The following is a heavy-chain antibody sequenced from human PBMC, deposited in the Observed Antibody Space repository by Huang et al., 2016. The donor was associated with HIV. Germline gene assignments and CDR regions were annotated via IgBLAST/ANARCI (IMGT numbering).Heavy chain of an antibody. CDR2: MYYSGST. CDR3: ASASIAARRWFDP. CDR1: GGSMSSYY. Sequence: QVQLQESGPGLVKPSETLSLTCTVSGGSMSSYYWSWIRQPPGKGLEWIGYMYYSGSTNDNPSLKSRVTISVDTSKNQCSLRLSSVTAADTAVYYCASASIAARRWFDPWGQGSLVTVSS. D-gene: IGHD6-6*01. J-gene: IGHJ5*02. V-gene: IGHV4-59*01.